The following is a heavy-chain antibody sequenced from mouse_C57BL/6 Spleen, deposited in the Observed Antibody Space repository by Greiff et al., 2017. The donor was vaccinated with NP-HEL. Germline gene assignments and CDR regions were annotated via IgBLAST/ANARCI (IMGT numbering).Heavy chain of an antibody. Sequence: QVQLQQSGAELVRPGTSVKVSCKASGYAFTNYLIEWVKQRPGQGLEWIGVINPGSGGTNYNEKFKGKATLTADKSSSTAYMQLSSLTSEDSAVYICATLQGSMDYWGQGTSVTVSS. CDR2: INPGSGGT. V-gene: IGHV1-54*01. J-gene: IGHJ4*01. CDR1: GYAFTNYL. CDR3: ATLQGSMDY.